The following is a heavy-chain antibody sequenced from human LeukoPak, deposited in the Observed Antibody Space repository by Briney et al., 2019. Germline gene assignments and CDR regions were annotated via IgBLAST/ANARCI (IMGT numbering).Heavy chain of an antibody. D-gene: IGHD3-22*01. Sequence: GRSLRLSCAASGFTFSSYGMHWVRQVPGKGLEWVAVISYDGSNKYYADSVKGRFTISRDNSKNTLYLQMNSLRAEDTAVYYCAKVRALQWLLPVYFDYWGQGTLVTVSS. CDR1: GFTFSSYG. CDR2: ISYDGSNK. J-gene: IGHJ4*02. V-gene: IGHV3-30*18. CDR3: AKVRALQWLLPVYFDY.